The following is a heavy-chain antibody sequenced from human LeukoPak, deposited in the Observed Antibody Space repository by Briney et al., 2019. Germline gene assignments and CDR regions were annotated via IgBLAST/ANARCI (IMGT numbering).Heavy chain of an antibody. CDR2: IYYSGST. CDR1: GGSISSYY. Sequence: SETLSLTCTVSGGSISSYYWSWIRQPPGKGLEWVGYIYYSGSTNYNPSLKSRVTISVDTSKNQFSLKLTSVTAADTAVYYCASGAYSFYYMDVWGKGTTVTISS. D-gene: IGHD5-18*01. V-gene: IGHV4-59*01. J-gene: IGHJ6*03. CDR3: ASGAYSFYYMDV.